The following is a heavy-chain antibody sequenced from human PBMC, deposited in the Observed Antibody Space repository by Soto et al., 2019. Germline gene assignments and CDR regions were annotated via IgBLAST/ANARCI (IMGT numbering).Heavy chain of an antibody. J-gene: IGHJ6*02. V-gene: IGHV4-31*03. D-gene: IGHD3-3*01. Sequence: SETLSLTCTVSGGSISSGGYYWSWIRQHPGKGLEWIGYIYYSGSTYYNPSLKSRVTISVDTSKNQFSLKLSSVTAADTAVYYCARDSGGNDFWSGYYPHYYYGMDVWGQGTTVTVSS. CDR1: GGSISSGGYY. CDR2: IYYSGST. CDR3: ARDSGGNDFWSGYYPHYYYGMDV.